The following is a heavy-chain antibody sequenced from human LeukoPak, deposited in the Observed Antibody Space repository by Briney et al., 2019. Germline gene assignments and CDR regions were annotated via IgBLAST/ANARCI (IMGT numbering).Heavy chain of an antibody. CDR1: GGSFSGYY. J-gene: IGHJ4*02. V-gene: IGHV4-34*01. Sequence: KPSETLSLTCAVYGGSFSGYYWSWIRQPPGKGLEWIGEINHSGSTNYSPSLKSRVIISVDTSKNQFSLKVNSVTAADTAVYYCARGLAVVVVTAYDYWGQGTLVTVSS. D-gene: IGHD2-15*01. CDR3: ARGLAVVVVTAYDY. CDR2: INHSGST.